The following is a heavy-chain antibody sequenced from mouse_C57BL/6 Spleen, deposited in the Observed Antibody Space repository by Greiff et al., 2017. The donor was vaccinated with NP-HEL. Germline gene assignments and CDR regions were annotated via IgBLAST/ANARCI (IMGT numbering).Heavy chain of an antibody. V-gene: IGHV1-50*01. D-gene: IGHD4-1*01. J-gene: IGHJ1*03. CDR1: GYTFTSYW. CDR2: IDPSDSYT. CDR3: ARDWDKYFDV. Sequence: VQLQQPGAELVKPGASVKLSCKASGYTFTSYWMQWVKQRPGQGLEWIGEIDPSDSYTNYNQKFKGKATLTVDTSSSTAYLQLSSLTSGDSAVDYCARDWDKYFDVWGTGTTVTVST.